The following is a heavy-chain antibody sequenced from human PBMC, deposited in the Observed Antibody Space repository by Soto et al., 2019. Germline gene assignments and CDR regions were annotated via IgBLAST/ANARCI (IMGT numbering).Heavy chain of an antibody. CDR2: ISSSSSYI. D-gene: IGHD3-16*02. Sequence: PGGSLRLSCAASGFTFSSYSMDWVRQAPGKGLEWVSSISSSSSYIYYADSVKGRFTISRDNAKNSLYLQMNSLRGENTAVYYCGRDPPPRSYDYIWGSYRQGDYYYYMDVWGKGTTVSVSS. CDR3: GRDPPPRSYDYIWGSYRQGDYYYYMDV. V-gene: IGHV3-21*01. J-gene: IGHJ6*03. CDR1: GFTFSSYS.